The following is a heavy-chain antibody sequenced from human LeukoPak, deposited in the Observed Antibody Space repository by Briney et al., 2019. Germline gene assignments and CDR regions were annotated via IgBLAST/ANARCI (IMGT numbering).Heavy chain of an antibody. CDR1: GYSFTSYW. D-gene: IGHD3-22*01. CDR2: IYPGDSDT. Sequence: GESLKISCKGSGYSFTSYWIGWVRQMPGKGLEWMGIIYPGDSDTIYSPSFQGQVTISADKSISTAYLQWSSLKASDTAMYYCARLRYYYDSSGYYSSGWFDPWGQGTLVTVSS. V-gene: IGHV5-51*01. CDR3: ARLRYYYDSSGYYSSGWFDP. J-gene: IGHJ5*02.